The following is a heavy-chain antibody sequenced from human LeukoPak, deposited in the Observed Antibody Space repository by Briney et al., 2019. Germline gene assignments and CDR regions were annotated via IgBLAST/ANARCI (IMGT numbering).Heavy chain of an antibody. CDR2: IWYDGSNK. J-gene: IGHJ6*02. CDR3: AREALYDSKSGMDV. V-gene: IGHV3-33*01. CDR1: GFTFSSYG. Sequence: GRSLRLSCAASGFTFSSYGMHWVRQAPGKGLEWVAVIWYDGSNKYYADSVKGRFTISRDNSKNTLYLQMNSPRAEDTAVYYCAREALYDSKSGMDVWGQGTTVTVSS. D-gene: IGHD3-22*01.